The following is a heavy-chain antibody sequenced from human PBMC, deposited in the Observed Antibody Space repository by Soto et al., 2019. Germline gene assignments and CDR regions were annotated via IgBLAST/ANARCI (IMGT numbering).Heavy chain of an antibody. CDR1: GDSISPYY. J-gene: IGHJ4*02. Sequence: SETLSLTCTVSGDSISPYYWSWIRQPPGRGLEWIGYIYYTGSTNYNPSLKSRVTISIDTSKNQFSLKLRSVTAADTAVYYCAYSSSWYRFDYWGQGTLVTVSS. V-gene: IGHV4-59*08. D-gene: IGHD6-13*01. CDR3: AYSSSWYRFDY. CDR2: IYYTGST.